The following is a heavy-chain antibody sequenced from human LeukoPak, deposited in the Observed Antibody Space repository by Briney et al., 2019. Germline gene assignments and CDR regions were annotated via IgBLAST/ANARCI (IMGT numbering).Heavy chain of an antibody. D-gene: IGHD7-27*01. J-gene: IGHJ4*02. CDR1: GFTFSDSY. V-gene: IGHV3-11*04. CDR3: GRGHWGLDY. CDR2: ISNSGSTI. Sequence: GGSLRLSCAASGFTFSDSYMTWIRQAPGKGLEWVSYISNSGSTIYHADSVKGRFTISRDNAMSSLYLQMNSLRAEDTAVYYCGRGHWGLDYWGQGTLVTVSA.